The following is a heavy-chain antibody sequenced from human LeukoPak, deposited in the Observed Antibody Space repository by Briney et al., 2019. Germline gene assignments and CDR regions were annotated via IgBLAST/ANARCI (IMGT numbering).Heavy chain of an antibody. CDR3: ARPFRPYYDFWSCYYTGGFDY. Sequence: ASVKVSCKASGYTFTICAISWVRQAPGQGLEWMGWISAYNGNTNYAQKLQGRVTMTTDTSTSTAYMELRSLRSDDTAVYYCARPFRPYYDFWSCYYTGGFDYWGQGTLVTVSS. J-gene: IGHJ4*02. D-gene: IGHD3-3*01. V-gene: IGHV1-18*01. CDR2: ISAYNGNT. CDR1: GYTFTICA.